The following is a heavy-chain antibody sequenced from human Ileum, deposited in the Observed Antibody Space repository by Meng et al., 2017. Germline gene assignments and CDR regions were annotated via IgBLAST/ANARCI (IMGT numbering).Heavy chain of an antibody. J-gene: IGHJ4*02. CDR2: LNSDGSST. Sequence: ESLKISCAASGFTFSTHWMTWVRQAPGKGLVWVSRLNSDGSSTSYADAVKGRFTISRDNAKNTLYLQMNSLRAEDTAVYYCARMKEGYFDYWGQGTLVTVSS. CDR3: ARMKEGYFDY. CDR1: GFTFSTHW. V-gene: IGHV3-74*01.